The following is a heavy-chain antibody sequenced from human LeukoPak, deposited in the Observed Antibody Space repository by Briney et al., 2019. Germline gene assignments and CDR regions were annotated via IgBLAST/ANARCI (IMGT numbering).Heavy chain of an antibody. J-gene: IGHJ4*02. CDR1: GGTFSSYA. Sequence: SVKVSCKASGGTFSSYAISWVRQAPGQGLEWMGGIIPIFGTANYAQKFQGRVTITTDESTSTAYMELSSLRSEDTAVYFCARTNLDCKNGVCYDYWGQGTLVTVSS. V-gene: IGHV1-69*05. CDR2: IIPIFGTA. D-gene: IGHD2-8*01. CDR3: ARTNLDCKNGVCYDY.